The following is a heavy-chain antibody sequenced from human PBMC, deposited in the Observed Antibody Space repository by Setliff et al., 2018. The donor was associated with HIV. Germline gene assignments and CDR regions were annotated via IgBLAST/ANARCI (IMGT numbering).Heavy chain of an antibody. V-gene: IGHV1-18*01. Sequence: ASVKVSCKASGYTISTSGISWVRQAPGQGLEWMGWISINNGNSNYGQQFQGRVTMTTDTSTNTAYMELSSLRPEDTAVYYCASPTAIPHWGRGTLVTVSS. CDR3: ASPTAIPH. D-gene: IGHD2-21*02. J-gene: IGHJ4*02. CDR1: GYTISTSG. CDR2: ISINNGNS.